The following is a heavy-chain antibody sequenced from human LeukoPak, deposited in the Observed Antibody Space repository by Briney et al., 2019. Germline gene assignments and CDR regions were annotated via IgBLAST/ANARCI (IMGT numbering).Heavy chain of an antibody. CDR3: AKEGGEGGFDY. J-gene: IGHJ4*02. CDR1: GFTFNNYG. V-gene: IGHV3-30*18. Sequence: PGGSLRLSCAASGFTFNNYGMHWVRQAPGKGLEWVAVISYDGSNKYYADSVKGRFTISRDNSKNTLDLQMNSLRAEDTAVYYCAKEGGEGGFDYWGQGTLVTVSS. CDR2: ISYDGSNK. D-gene: IGHD3-10*01.